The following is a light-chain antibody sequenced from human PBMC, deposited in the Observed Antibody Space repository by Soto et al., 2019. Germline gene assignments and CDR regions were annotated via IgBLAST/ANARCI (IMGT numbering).Light chain of an antibody. V-gene: IGLV2-8*01. J-gene: IGLJ3*02. CDR3: SSFASSNAWV. CDR2: EVT. Sequence: QSALTQPPSASGSPGQSVTISCTGTSSDVGAYNYVSWYQQHAGKAPKLVIYEVTKRPSGVPDRFSGSKSANPASLTVSGLQAEDEAYYYCSSFASSNAWVFGGGTNVTVL. CDR1: SSDVGAYNY.